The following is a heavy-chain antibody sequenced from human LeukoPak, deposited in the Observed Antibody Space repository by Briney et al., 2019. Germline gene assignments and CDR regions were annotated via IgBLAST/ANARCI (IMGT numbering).Heavy chain of an antibody. J-gene: IGHJ2*01. CDR3: ARHTGSAAGYWYFDL. D-gene: IGHD6-13*01. Sequence: GESLKISCKGSGYSFTSYWIGWVRQMPGKGLEWMGIIYPGDSDTRYSPSFQGQVTISADKSISTAYLQWSSLKASGTAMYYCARHTGSAAGYWYFDLWGRGTLVTVSS. CDR1: GYSFTSYW. CDR2: IYPGDSDT. V-gene: IGHV5-51*01.